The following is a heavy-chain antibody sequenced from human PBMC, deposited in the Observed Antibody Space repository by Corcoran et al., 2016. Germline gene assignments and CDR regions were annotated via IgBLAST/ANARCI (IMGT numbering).Heavy chain of an antibody. V-gene: IGHV4-39*07. CDR1: GGSISSSDYY. CDR2: IYYSGST. J-gene: IGHJ5*02. D-gene: IGHD6-19*01. CDR3: ARGDGSGWYSWFDP. Sequence: QLQLQESGPGLVKPSETLSLICTVSGGSISSSDYYWGWIRQPPGKDLEWIGSIYYSGSTYYNPSLRSRATISVDTSKNQFSLKLTSVTAADTAVYHCARGDGSGWYSWFDPWGQGALVTVSS.